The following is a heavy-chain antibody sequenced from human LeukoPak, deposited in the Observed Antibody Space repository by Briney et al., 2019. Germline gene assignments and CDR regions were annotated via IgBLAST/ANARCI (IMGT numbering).Heavy chain of an antibody. V-gene: IGHV4-34*01. Sequence: PSETLSLTCGVFGGASSADHWSWIRQSPGGGLEWIGEINHSGNTNYNPSLKSRVIISVDTSKNQFSLKLTFVTAADTGIYYCARFGESSSWYYFFGMDVWGQGTTVTVSS. CDR3: ARFGESSSWYYFFGMDV. CDR2: INHSGNT. CDR1: GGASSADH. J-gene: IGHJ6*02. D-gene: IGHD6-13*01.